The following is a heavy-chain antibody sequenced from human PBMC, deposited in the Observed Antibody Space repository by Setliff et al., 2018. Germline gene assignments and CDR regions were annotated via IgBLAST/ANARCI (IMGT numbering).Heavy chain of an antibody. CDR1: GYSLNTYG. CDR2: ISGYNGFI. CDR3: ARDLGDLVATILSFFDY. V-gene: IGHV1-18*01. J-gene: IGHJ4*02. D-gene: IGHD5-12*01. Sequence: ASVKVSCKASGYSLNTYGISWVRQAPGQGLEWMGWISGYNGFIIYSQKFQGRVTITRDTSTSTAYMELMSLTSDDTALYFCARDLGDLVATILSFFDYWGQGTLVTVSS.